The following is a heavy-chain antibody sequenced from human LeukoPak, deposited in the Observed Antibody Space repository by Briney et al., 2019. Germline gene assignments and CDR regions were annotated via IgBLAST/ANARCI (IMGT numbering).Heavy chain of an antibody. D-gene: IGHD6-19*01. CDR1: GFTFSSYA. J-gene: IGHJ4*02. V-gene: IGHV3-33*08. Sequence: GGSLRLSCAASGFTFSSYAMHWVRQAPGKGLEWVAVIWYDGSNKYYADSVKGRFTISRDNSKNTLYLQMNSLRAEDTAVYYCARDSFSESSGWHRWGQGTLVTVSS. CDR3: ARDSFSESSGWHR. CDR2: IWYDGSNK.